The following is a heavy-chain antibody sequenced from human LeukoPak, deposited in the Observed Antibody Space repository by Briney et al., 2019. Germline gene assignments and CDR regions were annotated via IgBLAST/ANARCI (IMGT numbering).Heavy chain of an antibody. CDR3: ARYDYGANFDL. J-gene: IGHJ4*02. Sequence: SETLSLTCTVSGTSISGSNYYWAWIRQPAGNELEWIGRIYFSGSTNYNPSLKSRVTLSVHTSRNQFSLKLNSVTAADTAVYYCARYDYGANFDLWGQGTQVTVSS. V-gene: IGHV4-61*02. CDR1: GTSISGSNYY. CDR2: IYFSGST. D-gene: IGHD4/OR15-4a*01.